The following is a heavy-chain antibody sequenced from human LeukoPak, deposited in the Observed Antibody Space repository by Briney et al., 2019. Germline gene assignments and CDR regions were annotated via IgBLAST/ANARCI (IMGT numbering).Heavy chain of an antibody. Sequence: SETLSLTCILSGGSITNTKYYWGWIRQPPGKGLEWIGSIYYTGSTYYNPSLKSRVTISVDTSKNQFSLKLRSVTAADTALYYCTRHTGYISGQYSNYEDSWGQGTLVTVSS. CDR1: GGSITNTKYY. CDR3: TRHTGYISGQYSNYEDS. D-gene: IGHD4-11*01. J-gene: IGHJ4*02. CDR2: IYYTGST. V-gene: IGHV4-39*01.